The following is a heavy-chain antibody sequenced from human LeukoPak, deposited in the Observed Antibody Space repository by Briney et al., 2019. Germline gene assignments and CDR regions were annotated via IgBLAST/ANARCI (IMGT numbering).Heavy chain of an antibody. D-gene: IGHD1-26*01. CDR3: AREFSGYIDF. CDR2: INPSGGGT. CDR1: GYTFINYY. Sequence: ASVKVSCTASGYTFINYYMHWVRQAPGQGLEWMGIINPSGGGTSYAQKFQGRVTMTRDTSTSTVYMEVSSLRSEDTAVYYRAREFSGYIDFWGQGTLVTVSS. J-gene: IGHJ4*02. V-gene: IGHV1-46*01.